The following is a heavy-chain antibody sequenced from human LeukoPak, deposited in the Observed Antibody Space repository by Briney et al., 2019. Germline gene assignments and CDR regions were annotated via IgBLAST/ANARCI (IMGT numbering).Heavy chain of an antibody. Sequence: ASVKVSRKASGGTFSSYAISWVRQAPGQGLEWMGGIIPIFGTANYAQKFQGRVTITADESTSTAYMELSSLRSEDTAVYYCARTPPIGGGYYFDYWGQGTLVTVSS. CDR1: GGTFSSYA. CDR3: ARTPPIGGGYYFDY. J-gene: IGHJ4*02. D-gene: IGHD3-10*01. V-gene: IGHV1-69*13. CDR2: IIPIFGTA.